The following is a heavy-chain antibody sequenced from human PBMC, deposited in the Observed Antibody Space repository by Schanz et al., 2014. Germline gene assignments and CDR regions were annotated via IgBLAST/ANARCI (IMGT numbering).Heavy chain of an antibody. CDR1: GYTFTTYY. J-gene: IGHJ3*01. V-gene: IGHV1-8*01. CDR3: ARDGEAAAGCDY. D-gene: IGHD6-13*01. CDR2: MNPTTGNR. Sequence: QVQLVQSGAEVKKPGVSVKVSCKASGYTFTTYYIHWVRQATGQGLEWMGWMNPTTGNRGYAQNFQGRVTMTRDTSTSTVYMELSSLRSEDTAVYYCARDGEAAAGCDYWGQGTMVTVSS.